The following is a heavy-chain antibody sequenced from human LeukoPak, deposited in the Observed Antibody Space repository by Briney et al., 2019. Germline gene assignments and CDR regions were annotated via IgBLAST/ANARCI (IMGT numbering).Heavy chain of an antibody. Sequence: SGPTLFHPPPPLTLTCTFSGFSLSTSGVGVGWIRQPPGKALEWLALIYWDDDKRYSPSLKSRLTITKDTSKNQVVLTMTNMDPVDTATYYCAHGSGADPFVYWGQGTLVTVSS. CDR3: AHGSGADPFVY. J-gene: IGHJ4*02. V-gene: IGHV2-5*02. CDR2: IYWDDDK. D-gene: IGHD3-10*01. CDR1: GFSLSTSGVG.